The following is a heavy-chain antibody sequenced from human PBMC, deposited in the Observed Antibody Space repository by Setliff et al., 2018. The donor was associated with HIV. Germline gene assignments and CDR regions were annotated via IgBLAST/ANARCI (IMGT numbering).Heavy chain of an antibody. D-gene: IGHD2-15*01. CDR3: ARGFKNEYEFSGYMDV. CDR2: IYYSGST. Sequence: SETLSLTCTVSGSFINSDYWGWIRQPPGKGLEWIGSIYYSGSTNYNPSLKSRVTISVDTSKNQFSLKLRSVTAADTAVYYCARGFKNEYEFSGYMDVWGNGTMVTVSS. V-gene: IGHV4-38-2*02. CDR1: GSFINSDY. J-gene: IGHJ6*03.